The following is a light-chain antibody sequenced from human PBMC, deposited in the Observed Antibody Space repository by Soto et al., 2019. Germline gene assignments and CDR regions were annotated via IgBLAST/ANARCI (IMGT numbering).Light chain of an antibody. V-gene: IGLV7-46*01. Sequence: QTVVTQEPSLTVSPGGTVTLTCGSTTGDVTRGHWPYWFQQRPGQVPRTLIHDTSNKHSWTPARFSGSLLGGKAALTLSSAQPEDEAEYYCLLFYDGVAVFGGGTQLTVL. CDR1: TGDVTRGHW. J-gene: IGLJ7*01. CDR2: DTS. CDR3: LLFYDGVAV.